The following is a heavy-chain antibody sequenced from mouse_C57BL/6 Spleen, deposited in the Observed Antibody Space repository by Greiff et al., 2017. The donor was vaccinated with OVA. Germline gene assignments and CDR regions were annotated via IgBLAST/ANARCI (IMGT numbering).Heavy chain of an antibody. J-gene: IGHJ2*01. CDR3: ARVYGHDRIFDY. Sequence: QVQLQQPGAELVRPGTSVKLSCKASGYTFTSYWMHWVKQRPGQGLEWIGVIDPSDSYTNYNQKFKGKATLTVDTSSSTAYMQLSSLTSEDSAVYYCARVYGHDRIFDYWGQGTTLTVSS. V-gene: IGHV1-59*01. CDR2: IDPSDSYT. CDR1: GYTFTSYW. D-gene: IGHD1-1*02.